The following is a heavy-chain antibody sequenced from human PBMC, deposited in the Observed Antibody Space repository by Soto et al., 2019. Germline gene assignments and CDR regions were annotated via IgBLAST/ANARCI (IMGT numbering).Heavy chain of an antibody. CDR1: GYTFTGYY. CDR3: ARTQDYYDSSGPLDY. V-gene: IGHV1-2*02. CDR2: INPNSGGT. J-gene: IGHJ4*02. D-gene: IGHD3-22*01. Sequence: ASVKVSCKASGYTFTGYYMHWVRQAPGQGLEWMGWINPNSGGTNYARKFQGRVTMTRDTSISTAYMELSRLRSDDTAVYYCARTQDYYDSSGPLDYWGQGTQVTVSS.